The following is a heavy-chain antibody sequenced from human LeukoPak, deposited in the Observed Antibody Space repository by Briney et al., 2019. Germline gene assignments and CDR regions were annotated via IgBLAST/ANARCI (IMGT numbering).Heavy chain of an antibody. V-gene: IGHV1-8*03. CDR2: MNPKSGDT. CDR3: ARTEESGYSYGYFGYYYYMDV. Sequence: ASVKVSCKASGYSFTNYDINWVRQATGQGLEWMGWMNPKSGDTGYSQKFQGRVFITRDTSINTAYMELSSLGSDDTAVYYCARTEESGYSYGYFGYYYYMDVWGKGTTVTVSS. D-gene: IGHD5-18*01. J-gene: IGHJ6*03. CDR1: GYSFTNYD.